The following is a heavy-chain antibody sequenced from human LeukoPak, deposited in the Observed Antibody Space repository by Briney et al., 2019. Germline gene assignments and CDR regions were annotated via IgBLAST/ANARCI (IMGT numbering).Heavy chain of an antibody. CDR3: ARDGDGTYDSSGYYYGYFDL. V-gene: IGHV4-61*01. Sequence: SETLSPTCTVSSGSVNSGSYYWNWIRQPPGKGLEWIGYIYYSGSTNYNPSLKSRVTMSVDTSKNQFSLKLNSVTAADTAVYYCARDGDGTYDSSGYYYGYFDLWGRGTLVTVSS. CDR1: SGSVNSGSYY. J-gene: IGHJ2*01. D-gene: IGHD3-22*01. CDR2: IYYSGST.